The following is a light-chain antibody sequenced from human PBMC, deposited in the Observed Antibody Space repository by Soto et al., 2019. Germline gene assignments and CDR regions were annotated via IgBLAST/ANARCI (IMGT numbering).Light chain of an antibody. CDR1: QSVSSSY. V-gene: IGKV3-20*01. CDR3: QQYGSSPALT. CDR2: GAS. Sequence: EIVLSQSPGTLSLSPGERATLSCRASQSVSSSYLAWYQQKPGQAPRLLIYGASNRATGIPDRFSGSGSGTDFTLTISRLEPEDFAVYYCQQYGSSPALTFGGGTKVDI. J-gene: IGKJ4*01.